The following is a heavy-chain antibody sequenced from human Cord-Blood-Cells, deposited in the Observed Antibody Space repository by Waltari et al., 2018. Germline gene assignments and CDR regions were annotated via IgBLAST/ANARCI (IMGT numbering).Heavy chain of an antibody. Sequence: QVQLQQWGAGLLKPSETLSLTCAVYGGSFSGYYWSWLRPPPGTGLELIGEINHRGSTNYNPSLKSRVTISVDTSKNQFSLKLSSVTAADTAVYYCARNYDFWSGYVYYWGQGTLVTVSS. CDR1: GGSFSGYY. D-gene: IGHD3-3*01. CDR3: ARNYDFWSGYVYY. V-gene: IGHV4-34*01. CDR2: INHRGST. J-gene: IGHJ4*02.